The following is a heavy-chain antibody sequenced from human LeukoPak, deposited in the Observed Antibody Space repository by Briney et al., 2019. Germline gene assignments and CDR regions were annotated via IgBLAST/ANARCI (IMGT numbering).Heavy chain of an antibody. V-gene: IGHV3-66*01. CDR1: GFTVSSNF. D-gene: IGHD4-23*01. Sequence: GGSLRLSCAASGFTVSSNFMSWVRQAPGKGLEWVSAIYSGGSTYYADSVKGRFTISRDISKNTLFFEMNSLRAEDTAVYYCASPRVVTAYFDYWGQGTLVTVSS. CDR3: ASPRVVTAYFDY. CDR2: IYSGGST. J-gene: IGHJ4*02.